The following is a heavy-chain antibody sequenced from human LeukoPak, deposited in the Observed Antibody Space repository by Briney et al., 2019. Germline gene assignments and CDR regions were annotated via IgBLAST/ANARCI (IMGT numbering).Heavy chain of an antibody. Sequence: GASVKVSCKASGYTFTDYYMHWVRQAPGQGLEWMGRINPNSGGTNYAQKFQGSVTMTRDTSISTAYMELRSLRSDDTAVYYCARGRDIAEAHYWGQGTLVTVSS. CDR3: ARGRDIAEAHY. V-gene: IGHV1-2*06. J-gene: IGHJ4*02. D-gene: IGHD6-13*01. CDR2: INPNSGGT. CDR1: GYTFTDYY.